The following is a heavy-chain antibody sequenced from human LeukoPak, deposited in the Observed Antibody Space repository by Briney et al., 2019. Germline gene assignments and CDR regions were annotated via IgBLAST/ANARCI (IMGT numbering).Heavy chain of an antibody. J-gene: IGHJ5*02. CDR1: GGSFSGYY. Sequence: SETLSLTCAVYGGSFSGYYWSWIRQPPGKGLEWIGEINHSGSTNYNPSLKSRVTISVDTSKNQFSLKLSSVTAADTAVSYCARVPGYNWTVIRTRVNWFDPWGQGTLVTVSS. V-gene: IGHV4-34*01. CDR3: ARVPGYNWTVIRTRVNWFDP. D-gene: IGHD1-20*01. CDR2: INHSGST.